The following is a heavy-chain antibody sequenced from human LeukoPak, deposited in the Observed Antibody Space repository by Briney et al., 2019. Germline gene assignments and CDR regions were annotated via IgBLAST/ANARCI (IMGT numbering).Heavy chain of an antibody. J-gene: IGHJ4*02. Sequence: SQTLSLTCAISGDSVSSNSAAWNWIRQSPSRGLEWLGRTYYRSKWYNDYAVSVKSRITINPDTSKNQFSLQLNSVTPEDTAVYYCARDAAAAGTSDRLSHKPHYSFDYWGQGTLVTVSS. V-gene: IGHV6-1*01. D-gene: IGHD6-13*01. CDR1: GDSVSSNSAA. CDR3: ARDAAAAGTSDRLSHKPHYSFDY. CDR2: TYYRSKWYN.